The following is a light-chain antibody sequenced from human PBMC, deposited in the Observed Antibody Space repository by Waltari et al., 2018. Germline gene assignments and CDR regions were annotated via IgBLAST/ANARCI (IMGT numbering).Light chain of an antibody. Sequence: QSALTQPASVSGSPGQSITISCTGTNSDVGIYNYVSWYQLHPGKAPKLLISDVNRRPSGISDRFSGSKSGSTASLTISGLQAEDEAEYYCSSYTRSSTLVFGGGTKVTVL. V-gene: IGLV2-14*03. CDR1: NSDVGIYNY. CDR3: SSYTRSSTLV. CDR2: DVN. J-gene: IGLJ2*01.